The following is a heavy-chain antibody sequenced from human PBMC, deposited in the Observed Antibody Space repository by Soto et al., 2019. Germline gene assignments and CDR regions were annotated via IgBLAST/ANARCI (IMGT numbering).Heavy chain of an antibody. CDR1: SGSISSSNW. J-gene: IGHJ6*03. D-gene: IGHD3-9*01. V-gene: IGHV4-4*02. Sequence: QVQLQESGPGLVKPSGTLSLTCAVSSGSISSSNWWSWVRQPPGKGLEWIGEIYHSGSTNYNPSLKSRITIAIDKAKNQFSLKLSSVTAADTAVYYCAREGGAYDIFTGSYYYYYMDVWGKGTTVTVSS. CDR2: IYHSGST. CDR3: AREGGAYDIFTGSYYYYYMDV.